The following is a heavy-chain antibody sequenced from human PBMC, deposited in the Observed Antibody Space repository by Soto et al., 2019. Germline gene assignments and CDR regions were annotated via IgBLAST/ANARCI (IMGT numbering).Heavy chain of an antibody. CDR3: TIDSLRPMIVIRFDY. Sequence: GGSLRLSCAAPRFTFSNAWINWVRQAPGKGLEWVGRIKSKTDGGTTDFAVPVKGRFAISRDDSKDMVYLQMNSLKTEDTGIYYCTIDSLRPMIVIRFDYWGHGTLVTVCS. J-gene: IGHJ4*01. CDR2: IKSKTDGGTT. CDR1: RFTFSNAW. D-gene: IGHD3-22*01. V-gene: IGHV3-15*07.